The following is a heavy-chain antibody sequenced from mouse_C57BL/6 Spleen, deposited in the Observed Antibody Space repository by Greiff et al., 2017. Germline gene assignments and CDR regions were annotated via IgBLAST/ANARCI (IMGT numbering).Heavy chain of an antibody. CDR1: GYTFTSYW. V-gene: IGHV1-64*01. CDR3: ARDGSSY. D-gene: IGHD1-1*01. J-gene: IGHJ3*01. CDR2: IHPNSGST. Sequence: VKLQESGAELVKPGASVKLSCKASGYTFTSYWMHWVKQRPGQGLEWIGMIHPNSGSTNYNEKFKSKATLTVDKSSSTAYMQLSSLTSEDSAVYYCARDGSSYWGQGTLVTVSA.